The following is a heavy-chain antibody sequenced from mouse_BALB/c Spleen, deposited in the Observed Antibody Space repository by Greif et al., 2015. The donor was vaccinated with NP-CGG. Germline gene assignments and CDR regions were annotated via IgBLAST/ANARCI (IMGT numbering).Heavy chain of an antibody. CDR1: GYTFTSYW. J-gene: IGHJ4*01. V-gene: IGHV1S81*02. CDR3: ARLYYYGSSYAMDY. D-gene: IGHD1-1*01. CDR2: INPSNGRT. Sequence: VQLQQSGAELVKPGASVKLSCKASGYTFTSYWMHWVKQRPGQGLEWIGEINPSNGRTNYNEKFKSKATLTVDKSSSTAYMQLSSLTSEDSAVYYCARLYYYGSSYAMDYWGQGTSVTVSS.